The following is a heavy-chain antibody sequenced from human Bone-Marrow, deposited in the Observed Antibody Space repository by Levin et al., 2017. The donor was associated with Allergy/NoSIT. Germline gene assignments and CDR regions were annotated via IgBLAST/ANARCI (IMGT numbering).Heavy chain of an antibody. CDR1: GGSFSAYS. Sequence: SETLSLTCAVYGGSFSAYSWSWIRQPPGKGLEWIGEINHAGSTDYNPSLRTRVTISVDTSKNQFSLNLSSVTAADTAVYYCASRDILTGYWRTPKNAFDIWGQGTMVTVSS. CDR3: ASRDILTGYWRTPKNAFDI. J-gene: IGHJ3*02. D-gene: IGHD3-9*01. CDR2: INHAGST. V-gene: IGHV4-34*01.